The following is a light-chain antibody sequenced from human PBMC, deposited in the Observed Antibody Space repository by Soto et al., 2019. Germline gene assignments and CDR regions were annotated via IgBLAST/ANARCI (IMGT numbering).Light chain of an antibody. Sequence: DLQMTQSPSSLSASIGDRVTITCQASQDISDYLNWYQQKPGKAPMVLIYDASNLRTGVPSRFTGGGSGTDYTFTISSLQPEDIATYYCQQYYNLPLSFGGGTKV. V-gene: IGKV1-33*01. CDR2: DAS. CDR1: QDISDY. CDR3: QQYYNLPLS. J-gene: IGKJ4*01.